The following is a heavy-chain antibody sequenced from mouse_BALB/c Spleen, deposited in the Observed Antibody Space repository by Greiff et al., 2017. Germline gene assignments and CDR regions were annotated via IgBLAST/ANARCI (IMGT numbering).Heavy chain of an antibody. CDR1: GFTFSSYT. V-gene: IGHV5-6-4*01. Sequence: EVQGVESGGGLVKPGGSLKLSCAASGFTFSSYTMSWVRQTPEKRLEWVATISSGGSYTYYPDSVKGRFTISRDNAKNTLYLQMSSLKSEDTAMYYCTRAPYDYGAKGYFDYWGQGTTLTVSS. CDR3: TRAPYDYGAKGYFDY. D-gene: IGHD2-4*01. CDR2: ISSGGSYT. J-gene: IGHJ2*01.